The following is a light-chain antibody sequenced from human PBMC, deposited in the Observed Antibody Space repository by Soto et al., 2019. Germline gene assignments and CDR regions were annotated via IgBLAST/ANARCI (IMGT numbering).Light chain of an antibody. CDR3: SSYTSSSTYV. Sequence: QSVLTQPASVSGSPGQSIAISCTGTSSDVGGYNYVSWYQQHPGKAPKLMVYDVSNRPSGVSNRFSGSKSGNTASLTISGLQAEGEADYYCSSYTSSSTYVSGTGTKVTDL. CDR1: SSDVGGYNY. J-gene: IGLJ1*01. CDR2: DVS. V-gene: IGLV2-14*01.